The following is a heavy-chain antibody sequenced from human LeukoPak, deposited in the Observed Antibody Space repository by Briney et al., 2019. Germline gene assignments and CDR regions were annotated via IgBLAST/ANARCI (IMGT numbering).Heavy chain of an antibody. J-gene: IGHJ4*02. V-gene: IGHV3-21*01. Sequence: GGSLRLSCAASGFTFSSYSMNWVRQAPGKGLEWVSSISSSSSYIYYADSVKGRFTISRDNAKNSLYLQMNSLRAEDTAVYYCASSSSSLIDYWGQGNPGHRLL. D-gene: IGHD6-13*01. CDR1: GFTFSSYS. CDR2: ISSSSSYI. CDR3: ASSSSSLIDY.